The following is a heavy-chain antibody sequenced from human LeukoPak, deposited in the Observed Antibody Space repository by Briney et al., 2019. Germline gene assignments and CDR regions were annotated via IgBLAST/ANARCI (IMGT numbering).Heavy chain of an antibody. V-gene: IGHV4-4*07. Sequence: PSETLSLTCTVSGGSISSYYWSWIRQPAGKGLEWIGRIYTSGSTNYNPSLKSRVTMSVDTSKNQFSLKLSSVTAADTAVYYCARRRRDYGGNPFWSDAFDIWGQGTMVTVSS. CDR3: ARRRRDYGGNPFWSDAFDI. CDR1: GGSISSYY. J-gene: IGHJ3*02. CDR2: IYTSGST. D-gene: IGHD4-17*01.